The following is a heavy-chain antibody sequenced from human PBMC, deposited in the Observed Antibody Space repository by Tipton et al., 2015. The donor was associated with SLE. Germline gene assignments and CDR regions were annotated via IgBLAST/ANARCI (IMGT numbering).Heavy chain of an antibody. CDR2: VSSSSSYI. CDR1: GLTFSSYS. J-gene: IGHJ3*02. Sequence: SLRLSCAASGLTFSSYSMNWVRQAPGKGLEWVSSVSSSSSYIYYADSVKGRFTISRDNAKNSLCMQMYSLRAEDTALYYCARGYCSGGSCLGNAFDIWGQGTMVTVAS. CDR3: ARGYCSGGSCLGNAFDI. D-gene: IGHD2-15*01. V-gene: IGHV3-21*01.